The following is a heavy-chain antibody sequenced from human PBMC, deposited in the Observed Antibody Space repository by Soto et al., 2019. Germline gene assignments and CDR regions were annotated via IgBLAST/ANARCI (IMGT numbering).Heavy chain of an antibody. J-gene: IGHJ1*01. Sequence: GGSLRLSCAASGFTFSSYSMNWVRQAPGKGLEWVSYISSSSSTIYYADSVKGRFTISRDNAKNSLYLQMNSLRDEDTAVYYWARDGAPYYDILTGYEYFQHWGQGTLVTVSS. D-gene: IGHD3-9*01. V-gene: IGHV3-48*02. CDR2: ISSSSSTI. CDR3: ARDGAPYYDILTGYEYFQH. CDR1: GFTFSSYS.